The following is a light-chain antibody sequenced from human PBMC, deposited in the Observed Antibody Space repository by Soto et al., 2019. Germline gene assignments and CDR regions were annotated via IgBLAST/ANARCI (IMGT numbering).Light chain of an antibody. J-gene: IGLJ1*01. CDR1: SSNIGTNT. Sequence: QPDLTQPPSASGTPGQRGTISCSRSSSNIGTNTVSWYQHLPGTAPKLLIYNNNQRPSGVPDRFSGSKSGTSASLAISGLQSEDEADYYCAAWDDSLSGHFVFGTGTKVTVL. CDR3: AAWDDSLSGHFV. CDR2: NNN. V-gene: IGLV1-44*01.